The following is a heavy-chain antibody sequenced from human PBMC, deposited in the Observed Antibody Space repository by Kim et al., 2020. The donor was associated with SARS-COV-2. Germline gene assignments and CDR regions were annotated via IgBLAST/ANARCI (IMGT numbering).Heavy chain of an antibody. Sequence: GGSLRLSCAASGFTFSSYGMHWVRQAPGKGLEWVAVISYDGSNKYYADSVKGRFTISRDNSKNTLYLQMNSLRAEDTAVYYCAKDLDRTVASDYYYYGMDVWGQGTTVTVSS. V-gene: IGHV3-30*18. D-gene: IGHD6-19*01. CDR2: ISYDGSNK. CDR3: AKDLDRTVASDYYYYGMDV. CDR1: GFTFSSYG. J-gene: IGHJ6*02.